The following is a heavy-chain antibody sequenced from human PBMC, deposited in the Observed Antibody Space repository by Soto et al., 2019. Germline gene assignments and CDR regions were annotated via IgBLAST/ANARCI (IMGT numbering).Heavy chain of an antibody. V-gene: IGHV3-48*01. Sequence: GGSLRLSCAASGFTFKNYALNCLRQSPGKGLEWVSYISSSASTIYQADSVKGRFTISRDSAKNSLYLQMNSLRGEDTAVYYCARAPSYYDSSGYRDNTYFVYWGQGALVTASS. CDR2: ISSSASTI. D-gene: IGHD3-22*01. CDR3: ARAPSYYDSSGYRDNTYFVY. CDR1: GFTFKNYA. J-gene: IGHJ4*02.